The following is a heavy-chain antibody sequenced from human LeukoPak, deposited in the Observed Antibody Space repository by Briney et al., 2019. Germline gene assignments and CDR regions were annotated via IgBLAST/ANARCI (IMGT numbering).Heavy chain of an antibody. D-gene: IGHD5-18*01. V-gene: IGHV1-69*13. J-gene: IGHJ4*02. CDR3: ASGGVTVYSYGPDY. CDR2: IIPEFEET. CDR1: GGICSKWS. Sequence: ASVKVSCKAIGGICSKWSISWVRQAPGQGLEWVGTIIPEFEETHYARKLQGRVTISADDSATAAYMELSSLRSDDTAVYYCASGGVTVYSYGPDYWGQGTLVAVSS.